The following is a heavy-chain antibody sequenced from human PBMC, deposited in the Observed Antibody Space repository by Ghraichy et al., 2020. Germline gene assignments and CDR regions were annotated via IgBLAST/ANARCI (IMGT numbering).Heavy chain of an antibody. CDR3: AKGTYYYDSSGYYSLDY. D-gene: IGHD3-22*01. CDR1: GFTFSGYA. J-gene: IGHJ4*02. Sequence: GGSLRLSCAASGFTFSGYAMSWVRQAPGKGLEWVSVIDGSGGSTYHADSVKGRFTISRDNSKNTLYLQMNSLRAEDTAVYYCAKGTYYYDSSGYYSLDYWGQGTLVTVSS. CDR2: IDGSGGST. V-gene: IGHV3-23*01.